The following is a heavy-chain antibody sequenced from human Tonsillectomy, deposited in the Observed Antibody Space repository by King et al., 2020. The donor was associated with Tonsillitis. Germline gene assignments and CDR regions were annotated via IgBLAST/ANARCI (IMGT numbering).Heavy chain of an antibody. CDR3: TRARGYSYGYMDY. Sequence: VQLVDSGGGLVQPGRSLRLSCIASGFTFGDYAMSWVRQAPGKGLEWVGFIRSKANGGTTEYDASVKGRFTISRNESKSIAYLQMNSLKTEDTAVYYCTRARGYSYGYMDYWGQGTLVTVSS. CDR2: IRSKANGGTT. J-gene: IGHJ4*02. V-gene: IGHV3-49*04. CDR1: GFTFGDYA. D-gene: IGHD5-18*01.